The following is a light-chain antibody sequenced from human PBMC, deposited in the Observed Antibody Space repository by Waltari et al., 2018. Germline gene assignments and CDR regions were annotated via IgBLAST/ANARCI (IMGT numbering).Light chain of an antibody. CDR3: QQYYSTPLT. CDR2: WAS. Sequence: DFVMTQSPDSLAVSLGERATLNCKSSQIVLSSSTNKNYLTWYQQNPGQPPTLLIYWASTRESGVPDRFSGSGSGTDFTLTISSLQAEDVAVYYCQQYYSTPLTFGQGTRLEI. J-gene: IGKJ5*01. V-gene: IGKV4-1*01. CDR1: QIVLSSSTNKNY.